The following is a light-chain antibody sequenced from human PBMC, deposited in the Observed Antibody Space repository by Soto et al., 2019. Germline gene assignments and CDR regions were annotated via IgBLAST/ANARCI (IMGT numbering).Light chain of an antibody. V-gene: IGKV3-15*01. Sequence: EILLTQSPCTLALSPGERATLSCRASQSVSSSYLAWYQQKPGQAPRLLIYGASTRATGIPARFSGSGSGTEFTLSIGSLQSEDFEVYYCHQYNNWPPAFGGGTKVDIK. CDR3: HQYNNWPPA. CDR1: QSVSSSY. CDR2: GAS. J-gene: IGKJ4*01.